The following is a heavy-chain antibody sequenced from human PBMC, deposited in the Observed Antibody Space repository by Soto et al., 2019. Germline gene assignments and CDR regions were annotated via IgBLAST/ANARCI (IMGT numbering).Heavy chain of an antibody. CDR2: IYYSGST. Sequence: PSDTLYLTCTVSVCSISSYYWIWIRQPPGKGLEWIGYIYYSGSTNYNPSLKSRVTISVDTSKNQFSLKLSSVTAADTAVYYCARAARGYYDSSGYYLGYWGQGTLVTVSS. V-gene: IGHV4-59*07. CDR3: ARAARGYYDSSGYYLGY. J-gene: IGHJ4*02. CDR1: VCSISSYY. D-gene: IGHD3-22*01.